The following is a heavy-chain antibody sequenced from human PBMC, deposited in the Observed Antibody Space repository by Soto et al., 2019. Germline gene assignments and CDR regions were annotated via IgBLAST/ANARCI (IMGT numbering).Heavy chain of an antibody. CDR3: TRGLSSSSL. V-gene: IGHV3-74*01. D-gene: IGHD6-6*01. CDR1: GFTFSSFW. Sequence: EVQLVESGGGLVQPGESLRLSCAGSGFTFSSFWLHWVRQAPGKGLVWVSRINGDGSSTAYADSVKGRFTISRDNAKNALYLQMNSLRAEDTAVYYCTRGLSSSSLWGQGTLVTVSS. J-gene: IGHJ4*02. CDR2: INGDGSST.